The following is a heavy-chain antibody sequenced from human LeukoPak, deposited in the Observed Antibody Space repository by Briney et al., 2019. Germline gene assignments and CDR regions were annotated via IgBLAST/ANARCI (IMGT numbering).Heavy chain of an antibody. J-gene: IGHJ4*02. Sequence: GASVKVSCKASGYTFTNYDINWVRQATGQGLEWVGWVSPYSGNTGYAQKFQGRVTITRNTAISTAYMELSSLTSEDTAVYYCAAIPEPGRGVDYWGQGTLVTVSS. V-gene: IGHV1-8*03. CDR2: VSPYSGNT. D-gene: IGHD1-14*01. CDR1: GYTFTNYD. CDR3: AAIPEPGRGVDY.